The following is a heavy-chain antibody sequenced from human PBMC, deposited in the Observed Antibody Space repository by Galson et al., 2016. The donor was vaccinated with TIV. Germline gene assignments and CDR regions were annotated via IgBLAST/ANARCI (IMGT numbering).Heavy chain of an antibody. CDR1: GYTSNTYD. CDR3: ASAGPSDSGDYGKF. CDR2: MNANSGNR. J-gene: IGHJ4*02. D-gene: IGHD4-17*01. Sequence: SVKASCKASGYTSNTYDINWVRQATGQGLEWMGWMNANSGNRGYAPKFQGRLTLTRDTSRGTAYMELSSLRSEDTAVYYCASAGPSDSGDYGKFWGQGTLVTVSS. V-gene: IGHV1-8*02.